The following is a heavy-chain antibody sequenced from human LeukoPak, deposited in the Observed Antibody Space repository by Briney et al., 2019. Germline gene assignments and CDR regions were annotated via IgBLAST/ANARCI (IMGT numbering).Heavy chain of an antibody. D-gene: IGHD3-22*01. J-gene: IGHJ4*02. Sequence: SETLSLTCTVSGGSISSSSYYWGWIRQPPGKGLEWIGYIYYSGSTYYNPSLKSRVTISVDTSKNQFSLKLSSVTAADTAVYYCARSQYYYDSSGYYPIDYWGQGTLVTVSS. V-gene: IGHV4-30-4*08. CDR1: GGSISSSSYY. CDR3: ARSQYYYDSSGYYPIDY. CDR2: IYYSGST.